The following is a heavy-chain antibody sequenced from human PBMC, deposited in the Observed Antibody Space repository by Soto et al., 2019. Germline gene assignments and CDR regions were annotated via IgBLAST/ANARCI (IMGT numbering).Heavy chain of an antibody. J-gene: IGHJ5*02. CDR2: ISGSGGST. D-gene: IGHD6-13*01. V-gene: IGHV3-23*01. CDR3: AKGPRRIVAAAGNWFDP. CDR1: GFTFSSYA. Sequence: EVQLLESGGGLVQPGGSLRLSCAASGFTFSSYAMSWVRQAPGKGLEWVSAISGSGGSTYYADSVKGRFTISRDNSKNTRYLQMNSLRAEDTAVYYCAKGPRRIVAAAGNWFDPWGQGTLVTVSS.